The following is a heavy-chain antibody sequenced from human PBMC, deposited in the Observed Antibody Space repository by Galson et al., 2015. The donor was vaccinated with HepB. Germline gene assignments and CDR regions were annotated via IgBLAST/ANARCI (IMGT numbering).Heavy chain of an antibody. CDR2: IKSKTDGGTT. CDR3: ISSYYGSGSYSRRYYFDY. Sequence: SLRLSCAASGFTFSNAWMSWVRQAPGKGLEWVGRIKSKTDGGTTDYAALVKGRFTISRDDSKNTLYLQMNSLKTEDTAVYYCISSYYGSGSYSRRYYFDYWGQGTLVTVSS. J-gene: IGHJ4*02. CDR1: GFTFSNAW. D-gene: IGHD3-10*01. V-gene: IGHV3-15*01.